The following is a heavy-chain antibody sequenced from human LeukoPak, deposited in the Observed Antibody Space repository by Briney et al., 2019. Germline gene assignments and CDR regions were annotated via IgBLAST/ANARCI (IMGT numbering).Heavy chain of an antibody. CDR3: AKPRREYEILTGYEY. CDR1: GFTFSSYG. Sequence: PGRSLRLSCAASGFTFSSYGMHWVRQAPGKGLEWVAVIWYDGSNKYYADSVKGRFTISRDNSKNTLYLQMNSLRAEDTAVYYFAKPRREYEILTGYEYWGQGTLVTVSS. V-gene: IGHV3-33*06. D-gene: IGHD3-9*01. J-gene: IGHJ4*02. CDR2: IWYDGSNK.